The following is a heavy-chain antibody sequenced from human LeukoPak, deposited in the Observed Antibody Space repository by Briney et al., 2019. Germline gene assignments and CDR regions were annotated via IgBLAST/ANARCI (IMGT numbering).Heavy chain of an antibody. D-gene: IGHD2-8*01. CDR2: IKQDGSEE. V-gene: IGHV3-7*01. Sequence: GGSLRLSCAASGFTFSSYWMSWVRQAPGKGLEWVANIKQDGSEEYYVDSVKGRFTISRDNAKNSLYLQMNSLRAEDTAVYYCAREGSYCTNGVCYAGLDAFDIWGQGTMVTVSS. J-gene: IGHJ3*02. CDR3: AREGSYCTNGVCYAGLDAFDI. CDR1: GFTFSSYW.